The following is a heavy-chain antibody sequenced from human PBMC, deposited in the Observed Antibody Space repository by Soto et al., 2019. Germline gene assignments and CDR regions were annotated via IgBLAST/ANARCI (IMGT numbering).Heavy chain of an antibody. D-gene: IGHD2-8*01. CDR3: AREVLSSRYFDY. V-gene: IGHV3-30-3*01. CDR1: GFIFSNYV. Sequence: QVQLVESGGGVVQPGRSLRLSCAASGFIFSNYVMYWVRQAPGKGLEWVAFMSYDGTTKSYADSVKGRFTISRDNSQNTLYLQMNSLRPEDTGVYYCAREVLSSRYFDYCGQGTLVTVSS. J-gene: IGHJ4*02. CDR2: MSYDGTTK.